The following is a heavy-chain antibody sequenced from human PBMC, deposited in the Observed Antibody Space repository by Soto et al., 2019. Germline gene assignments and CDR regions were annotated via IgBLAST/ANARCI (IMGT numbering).Heavy chain of an antibody. J-gene: IGHJ6*03. D-gene: IGHD2-2*01. Sequence: QVQLVQSGAEVKKPGASVKVSCKASGYTFTSYDINWVRQATGQGLEWMGWMNPNSGNTGYAQKFQGRVTMTRNTSLSTAYMELSSLRSEDTAVYYCARSIVVVPAADYYMDVWGKGTTVTVSS. CDR1: GYTFTSYD. CDR2: MNPNSGNT. CDR3: ARSIVVVPAADYYMDV. V-gene: IGHV1-8*01.